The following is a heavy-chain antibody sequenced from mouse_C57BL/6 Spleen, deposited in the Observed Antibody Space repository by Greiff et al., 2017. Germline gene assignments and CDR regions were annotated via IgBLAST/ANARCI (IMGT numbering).Heavy chain of an antibody. D-gene: IGHD6-5*01. V-gene: IGHV2-2*01. J-gene: IGHJ1*03. CDR1: GFSLPSYG. CDR2: IWSGGST. Sequence: VMLVESGPGLVQPSQRLSITCTVSGFSLPSYGVHWVRQSPGKGLEWLGVIWSGGSTDYNAAFISRLSISKDNSKSQVFFKMNRLQADDTAIYYWARCLNWYVDVWGTGTTVTVSA. CDR3: ARCLNWYVDV.